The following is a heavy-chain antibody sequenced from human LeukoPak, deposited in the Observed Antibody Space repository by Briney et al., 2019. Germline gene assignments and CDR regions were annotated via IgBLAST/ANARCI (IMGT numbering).Heavy chain of an antibody. CDR3: ARGVDFYYYMDV. J-gene: IGHJ6*03. Sequence: PSETLSLTCTVSGGSISSYYWNWIRQPAGKGLEWIGRIYTSGSTNYNPSLESRVTMSVDASKNQFSLNLSSVTAADTAVYYCARGVDFYYYMDVWGKGTTVTVSS. D-gene: IGHD2-21*01. CDR1: GGSISSYY. CDR2: IYTSGST. V-gene: IGHV4-4*07.